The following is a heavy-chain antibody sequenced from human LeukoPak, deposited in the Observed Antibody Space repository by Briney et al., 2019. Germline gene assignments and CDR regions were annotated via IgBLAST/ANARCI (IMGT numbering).Heavy chain of an antibody. CDR1: GFTFSSYG. Sequence: GRSLRLSCAASGFTFSSYGMHWVRQAPGKGLEWVAVIWYDGSNKYYADSVKGRFTISRDNSKNTLYLQMNSLRVEDTAVYYCARDRVGYSSGWYVFDYWGQGTLVTVSS. CDR3: ARDRVGYSSGWYVFDY. V-gene: IGHV3-33*01. J-gene: IGHJ4*02. D-gene: IGHD6-19*01. CDR2: IWYDGSNK.